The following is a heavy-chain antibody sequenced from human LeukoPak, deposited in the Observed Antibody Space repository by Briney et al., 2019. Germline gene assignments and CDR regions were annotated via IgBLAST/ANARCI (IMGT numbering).Heavy chain of an antibody. CDR1: GFTFDDYA. Sequence: GRSLRLSCAASGFTFDDYAMHWVRQAPGKGLEWVSGISWNSGSIGYADSVKGRFTISRDNAKNSLYLQMNSLRAEDTALYYCAKDTLYGSGAFDIWGQGTVVTVSS. V-gene: IGHV3-9*01. CDR3: AKDTLYGSGAFDI. D-gene: IGHD3-10*01. CDR2: ISWNSGSI. J-gene: IGHJ3*02.